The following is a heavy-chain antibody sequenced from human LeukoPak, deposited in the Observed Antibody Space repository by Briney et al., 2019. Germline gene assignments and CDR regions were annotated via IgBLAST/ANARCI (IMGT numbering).Heavy chain of an antibody. D-gene: IGHD2-2*01. CDR1: GYTFTSYG. CDR2: ISSSTGNT. CDR3: ARLPLGYCSGTSCLD. V-gene: IGHV1-18*01. Sequence: ASVKVSCKASGYTFTSYGISWVRQAPGQGLEWMGWISSSTGNTKYAQKLQGRVTMTTDTSTSTAYLELRSLRSDDAAVYYCARLPLGYCSGTSCLDWGQGTLVTVSS. J-gene: IGHJ4*02.